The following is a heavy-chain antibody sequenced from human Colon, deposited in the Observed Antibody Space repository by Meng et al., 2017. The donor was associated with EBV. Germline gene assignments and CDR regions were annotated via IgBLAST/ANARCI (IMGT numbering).Heavy chain of an antibody. CDR1: GGALSSRNW. D-gene: IGHD2-21*02. V-gene: IGHV4-4*02. CDR2: IYHSGST. Sequence: QVQLQESGPGLVEPSGPLSLTCAVSGGALSSRNWWRWVRQPPGKGLEWIGEIYHSGSTNYNPSLKSRVTISVDESKNQFSLRLSSVTAADTAVYYCARVGAYCGGDCYHPRWGQGTLVTVSS. CDR3: ARVGAYCGGDCYHPR. J-gene: IGHJ4*02.